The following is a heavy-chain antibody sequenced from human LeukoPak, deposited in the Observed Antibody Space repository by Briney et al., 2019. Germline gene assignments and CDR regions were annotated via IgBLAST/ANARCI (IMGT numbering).Heavy chain of an antibody. J-gene: IGHJ3*01. D-gene: IGHD5-24*01. V-gene: IGHV3-9*03. CDR1: GFIFNDYA. CDR2: ITWNSVGK. CDR3: TKEGWDAFDV. Sequence: GRSLRLSCTASGFIFNDYAMHWVRQAPGKGLEWVSSITWNSVGKGHADSVKGRFTISRDNAKNSLYLQMNGLRAEDMALYYYTKEGWDAFDVWGQGTMVTVSS.